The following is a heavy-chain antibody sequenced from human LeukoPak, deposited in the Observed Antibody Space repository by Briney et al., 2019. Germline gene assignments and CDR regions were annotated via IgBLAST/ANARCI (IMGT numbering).Heavy chain of an antibody. J-gene: IGHJ4*02. CDR2: ARNKPNSCST. CDR3: TRVLTTDRSWYTFEF. D-gene: IGHD6-13*01. CDR1: GFTFSDHH. Sequence: GGSLRLSCEGSGFTFSDHHMDWVRQAPGMGLEWVGRGPARNKPNSCSTQYATSVRGRFTISRDDSKNSLYLQISSLTTEDTAMYYCTRVLTTDRSWYTFEFWGQGVLVTVSS. V-gene: IGHV3-72*01.